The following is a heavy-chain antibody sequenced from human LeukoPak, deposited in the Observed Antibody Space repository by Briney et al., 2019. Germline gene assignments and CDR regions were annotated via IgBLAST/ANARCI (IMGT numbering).Heavy chain of an antibody. J-gene: IGHJ6*02. V-gene: IGHV3-23*01. CDR1: GFTFSSYA. CDR3: ATTPTDYGSGKYGMDV. CDR2: ISGSGGST. Sequence: GGSLRLSCAASGFTFSSYAMHWVRQAPGKGLEWVSAISGSGGSTYYADSVKGRFTISRDNSKNTLYLQMNSLRAEDTAVYYCATTPTDYGSGKYGMDVWGQGTTVTVSS. D-gene: IGHD3-10*01.